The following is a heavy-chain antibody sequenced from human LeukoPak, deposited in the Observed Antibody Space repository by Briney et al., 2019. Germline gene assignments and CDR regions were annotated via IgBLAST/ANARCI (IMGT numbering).Heavy chain of an antibody. V-gene: IGHV3-20*04. D-gene: IGHD3-22*01. CDR1: GFTFDDYG. Sequence: PGGSLRLSCAASGFTFDDYGMSWVRQAPGKGLEWASGINWNGGSTGYADSVKGRFTISRDNAKNSLYLQMNSLRAEDTALYYCARVYYDSSGYYPPVGAFDIWGQGTMVTVSS. CDR3: ARVYYDSSGYYPPVGAFDI. CDR2: INWNGGST. J-gene: IGHJ3*02.